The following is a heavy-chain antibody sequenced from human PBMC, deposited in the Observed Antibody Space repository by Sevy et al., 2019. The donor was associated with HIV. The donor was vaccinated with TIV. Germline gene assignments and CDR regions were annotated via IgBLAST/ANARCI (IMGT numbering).Heavy chain of an antibody. Sequence: GGSLRLSCAASGFTFDDYTMNWVRQAPGKGLEWVSGISWSSGNIAYADSVEGRFTISRDNAKNSLYLQMNSLRVEDTASYYCVKDRSGSYCFDYWGQGTLVTVSS. D-gene: IGHD1-26*01. CDR1: GFTFDDYT. J-gene: IGHJ4*02. CDR3: VKDRSGSYCFDY. CDR2: ISWSSGNI. V-gene: IGHV3-9*01.